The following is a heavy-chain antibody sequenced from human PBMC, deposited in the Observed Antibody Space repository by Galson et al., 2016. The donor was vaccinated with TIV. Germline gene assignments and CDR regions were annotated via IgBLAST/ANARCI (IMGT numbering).Heavy chain of an antibody. Sequence: SLRLSCAASGFTFSNYAMSWVRQAPGKGLEWISAISGSGDSTYHADSVKGRFTISRDNSKNTLYLQMNSLRAEDTAEYYCASQGVDYWGQGTLVTVSS. V-gene: IGHV3-23*01. CDR3: ASQGVDY. J-gene: IGHJ4*02. CDR2: ISGSGDST. D-gene: IGHD2-8*01. CDR1: GFTFSNYA.